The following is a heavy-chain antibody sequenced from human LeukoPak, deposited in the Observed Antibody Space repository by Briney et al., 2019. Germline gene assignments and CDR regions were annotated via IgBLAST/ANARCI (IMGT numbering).Heavy chain of an antibody. CDR3: ARDMYYYDSSGYPTDY. D-gene: IGHD3-22*01. Sequence: GGSLRLSCAASGFTVSSDYMSWVRQAPGKGLEWVSVIYSGGSTYYADSVKGRFTISRDNSKNTLYLQMNSLRAEDTAVYYCARDMYYYDSSGYPTDYWGQGTLVTVSS. V-gene: IGHV3-66*01. CDR1: GFTVSSDY. CDR2: IYSGGST. J-gene: IGHJ4*02.